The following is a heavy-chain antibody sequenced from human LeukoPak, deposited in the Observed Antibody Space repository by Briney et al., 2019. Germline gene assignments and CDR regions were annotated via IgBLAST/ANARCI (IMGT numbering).Heavy chain of an antibody. CDR3: ARKRDYGDYSNWFDP. D-gene: IGHD4-17*01. J-gene: IGHJ5*02. Sequence: ASVKVSCKASGYTFTSYVINWVRQATGQGLEWMGGIIPIFGTANYAQKFQGRVTITADESTSTAYMELSSLRSEDTAVYYCARKRDYGDYSNWFDPWGQGTLVTVSS. CDR2: IIPIFGTA. V-gene: IGHV1-69*13. CDR1: GYTFTSYV.